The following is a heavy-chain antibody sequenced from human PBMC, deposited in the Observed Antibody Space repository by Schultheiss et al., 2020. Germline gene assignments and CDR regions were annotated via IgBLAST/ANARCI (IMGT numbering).Heavy chain of an antibody. CDR3: AKDRAVVVVAATPGSNWFDP. CDR1: GFTFGDYA. D-gene: IGHD2-15*01. CDR2: ISGSGGST. Sequence: GGSLRLSCAASGFTFGDYAMSWVRQAPGKGLEWVSAISGSGGSTYYADSVKGRFTISRDNSKNTLYLQMNSLRAEDTAVYYCAKDRAVVVVAATPGSNWFDPWGQGTLVTVSS. V-gene: IGHV3-23*01. J-gene: IGHJ5*02.